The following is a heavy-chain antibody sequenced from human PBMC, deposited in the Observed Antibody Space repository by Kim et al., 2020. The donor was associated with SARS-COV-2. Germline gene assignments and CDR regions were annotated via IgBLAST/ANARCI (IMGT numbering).Heavy chain of an antibody. CDR1: GGTFSSYA. Sequence: SVKVSCKASGGTFSSYAISWVRQAPGQGLEWMGGIIPIFGTANYAQKFQGRVTITADESTSTAYMELSSLRSEDTAVYYCARDRGISSGWGDYWGQGTLVTVSS. CDR2: IIPIFGTA. J-gene: IGHJ4*02. V-gene: IGHV1-69*13. D-gene: IGHD6-19*01. CDR3: ARDRGISSGWGDY.